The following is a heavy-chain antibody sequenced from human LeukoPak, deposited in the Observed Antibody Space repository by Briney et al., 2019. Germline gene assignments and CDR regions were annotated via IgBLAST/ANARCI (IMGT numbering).Heavy chain of an antibody. CDR1: GGSFNGYY. CDR3: ARGPPVVYDVLTGYYRFDY. Sequence: SETLSLTCAVHGGSFNGYYWSWIRQPPGKGLEWIGEINDSRSTKYNPSLKSRVTISVDTSKNQFSLKLNSVTAADTAVYYCARGPPVVYDVLTGYYRFDYWGQGTLVTASS. V-gene: IGHV4-34*01. D-gene: IGHD3-9*01. J-gene: IGHJ4*02. CDR2: INDSRST.